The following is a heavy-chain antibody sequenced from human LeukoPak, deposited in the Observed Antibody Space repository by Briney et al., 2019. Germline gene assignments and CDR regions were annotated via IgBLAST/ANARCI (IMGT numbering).Heavy chain of an antibody. CDR3: AKDRQWLGRYFDY. D-gene: IGHD6-19*01. CDR2: IRQDGGEI. J-gene: IGHJ4*02. V-gene: IGHV3-7*03. Sequence: PGGSLRLSCAASGFTFSSYWMSWVRQAPGKGLGWVANIRQDGGEIYYLDSVKGRFTISRDNAKNSLYLQMNSLTAEDTAVYYCAKDRQWLGRYFDYWGQGTLVTVSS. CDR1: GFTFSSYW.